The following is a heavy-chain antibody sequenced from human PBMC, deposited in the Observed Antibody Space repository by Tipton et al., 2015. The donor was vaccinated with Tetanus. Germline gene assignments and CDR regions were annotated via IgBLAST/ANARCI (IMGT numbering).Heavy chain of an antibody. CDR2: ISGSGGST. CDR1: GFTFSSYA. CDR3: AKKPVGATAIEPYYFDY. D-gene: IGHD1-26*01. J-gene: IGHJ4*02. V-gene: IGHV3-23*01. Sequence: SLRLSCAASGFTFSSYAMSWVRQAPGKGLEWVSAISGSGGSTYYADSVKGRFTISRDNPKNTLYLQMNSLRAEDTAVYYCAKKPVGATAIEPYYFDYWGQGTLVTVSS.